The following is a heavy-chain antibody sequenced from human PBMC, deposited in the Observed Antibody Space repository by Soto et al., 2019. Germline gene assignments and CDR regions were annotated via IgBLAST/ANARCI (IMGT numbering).Heavy chain of an antibody. CDR2: IRSSSNYI. CDR1: GFTLGDYY. V-gene: IGHV3-11*05. Sequence: VLMVESGGGLVKPGGSLRLSCVVSGFTLGDYYMTWIRQAPGKGLVWVSYIRSSSNYIKYAESVKGRVTISRDNAKNALYLQMNSLRPEDTAVYDCARGERGTSWAATYWGQGTLVTVSA. J-gene: IGHJ4*02. CDR3: ARGERGTSWAATY. D-gene: IGHD1-26*01.